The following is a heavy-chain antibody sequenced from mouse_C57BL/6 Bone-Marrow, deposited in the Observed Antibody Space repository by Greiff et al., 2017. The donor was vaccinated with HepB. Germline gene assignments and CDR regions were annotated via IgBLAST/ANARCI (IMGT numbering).Heavy chain of an antibody. CDR1: GFTFSDYG. D-gene: IGHD1-1*01. CDR2: ISSGSSTI. CDR3: ARQDYGSSLDY. V-gene: IGHV5-17*01. Sequence: EVKLMESGGGLVKPGGSLKLSCAASGFTFSDYGMHWVRQAPEKGLEWVAYISSGSSTIYYADTVKGRFTISRDNAKNTLFLQMTSLRSEDTATYYCARQDYGSSLDYWGQGTTLTVSS. J-gene: IGHJ2*01.